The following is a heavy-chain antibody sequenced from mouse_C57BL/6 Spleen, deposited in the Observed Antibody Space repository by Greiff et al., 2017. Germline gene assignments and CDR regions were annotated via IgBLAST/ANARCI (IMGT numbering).Heavy chain of an antibody. V-gene: IGHV5-9*01. CDR1: GFTFSSYT. CDR3: ARHEHYGSSYDY. J-gene: IGHJ2*01. CDR2: ISGGGGNT. D-gene: IGHD1-1*01. Sequence: EVNVVESGAGLVKPGGSLKLSCAASGFTFSSYTMSWVRQTPEKRLEWVATISGGGGNTYYPDSVKGRFTISRDNAKNTLYLQMSSLRSEDTALYYCARHEHYGSSYDYWGQGTTLTVSS.